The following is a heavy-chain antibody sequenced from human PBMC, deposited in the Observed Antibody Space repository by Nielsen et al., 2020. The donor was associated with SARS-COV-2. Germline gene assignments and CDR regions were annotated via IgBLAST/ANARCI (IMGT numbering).Heavy chain of an antibody. Sequence: EGSLRLSCAASGFTVSSNYMSWVRQAPGKGLEWVSVIYSGGSTYYADSVKGRFTISRDNSKNTLYLQMNSLRAEDTAVYYCASFPNYYDSSGPTWYFDYWGQGTLVTVSS. V-gene: IGHV3-66*01. J-gene: IGHJ4*02. D-gene: IGHD3-22*01. CDR1: GFTVSSNY. CDR2: IYSGGST. CDR3: ASFPNYYDSSGPTWYFDY.